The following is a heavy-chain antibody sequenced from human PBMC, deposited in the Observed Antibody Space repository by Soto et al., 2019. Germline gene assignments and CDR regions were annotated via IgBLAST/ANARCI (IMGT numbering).Heavy chain of an antibody. Sequence: SVTCSVAGGYSTSGGCCCTFKKKPPGKGLEWIGFIYHTGTTYYNPSLKSRVTISVDRSKNQFSLKLNSVTAADTAVYYCARGVNYYDSSGSSWFDPWGQGALVTVSS. CDR1: GGYSTSGGCC. J-gene: IGHJ5*02. CDR2: IYHTGTT. D-gene: IGHD3-22*01. V-gene: IGHV4-30-2*01. CDR3: ARGVNYYDSSGSSWFDP.